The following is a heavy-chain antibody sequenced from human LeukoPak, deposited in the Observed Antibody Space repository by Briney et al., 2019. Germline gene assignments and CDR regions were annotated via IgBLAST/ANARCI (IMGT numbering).Heavy chain of an antibody. CDR1: GYTFTSYD. V-gene: IGHV1-8*01. J-gene: IGHJ4*02. D-gene: IGHD5-18*01. Sequence: GASVKVSCKASGYTFTSYDINWVRQATGQGLEWMGWMNPNSGNTGYAQKFQGRVSMTRNTSISTAYMELSSLKSEDTAVYYCARGGGYSYGNLDYWAQGTPVTVSS. CDR2: MNPNSGNT. CDR3: ARGGGYSYGNLDY.